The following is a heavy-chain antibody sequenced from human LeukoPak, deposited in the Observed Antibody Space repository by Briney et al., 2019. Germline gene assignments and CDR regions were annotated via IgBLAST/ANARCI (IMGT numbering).Heavy chain of an antibody. V-gene: IGHV1-69*02. Sequence: SVKLSCKASGGTFSSYTISWVRQAPGQGLEWMGRIIPILGIANYAQKFQGRVTITADKSTSTAYMELSSLRSEDTAVYYCARAGPNVVIHLLGTTPLSAAFDIWGQGTMVTVSS. CDR3: ARAGPNVVIHLLGTTPLSAAFDI. J-gene: IGHJ3*02. CDR1: GGTFSSYT. CDR2: IIPILGIA. D-gene: IGHD2-21*01.